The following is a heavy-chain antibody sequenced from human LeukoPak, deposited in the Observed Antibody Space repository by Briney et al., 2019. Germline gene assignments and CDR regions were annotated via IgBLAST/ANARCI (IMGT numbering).Heavy chain of an antibody. CDR2: IYYSGST. CDR3: ARVNCGGDCYSDPPDDAFDI. J-gene: IGHJ3*02. D-gene: IGHD2-21*02. Sequence: PSETLSLTCTVSGGSISSSSYYWGWIRQPPGKGLEWIGSIYYSGSTYYNPSLKSRVTISVDTSKNQFSLKLSSVTAADTAVYYCARVNCGGDCYSDPPDDAFDIWGQGTMVTVSS. V-gene: IGHV4-39*07. CDR1: GGSISSSSYY.